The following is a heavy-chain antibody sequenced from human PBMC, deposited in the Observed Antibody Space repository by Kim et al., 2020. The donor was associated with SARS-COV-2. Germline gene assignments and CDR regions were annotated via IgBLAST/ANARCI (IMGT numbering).Heavy chain of an antibody. V-gene: IGHV5-10-1*01. CDR3: ARQNYGSGVYVDY. J-gene: IGHJ4*02. Sequence: SPPFQRHVTISADKSISTAYLQWSSLKASDTAMYYCARQNYGSGVYVDYWGQGTLVTVSS. D-gene: IGHD3-10*01.